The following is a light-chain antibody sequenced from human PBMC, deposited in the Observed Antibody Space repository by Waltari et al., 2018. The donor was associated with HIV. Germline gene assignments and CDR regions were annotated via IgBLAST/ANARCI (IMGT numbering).Light chain of an antibody. CDR1: NSDIGKYNH. V-gene: IGLV2-23*02. Sequence: QSALTQPASVSGSPGQSITISCTGTNSDIGKYNHVSWYQQHPGKVPKVLIFEVTTRPSGISHRFSGSKSDNTASLTISGLQAEDEADYYCSSYATGNTYVFGTGTSVTVL. CDR2: EVT. J-gene: IGLJ1*01. CDR3: SSYATGNTYV.